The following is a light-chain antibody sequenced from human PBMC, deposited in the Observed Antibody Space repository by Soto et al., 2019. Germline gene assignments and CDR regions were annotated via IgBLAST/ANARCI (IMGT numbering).Light chain of an antibody. Sequence: QSALTQPASVSGSPGQSITFSCTGSSSDVGGYNYVSWYQQHPGKAPKLMIYDVSYRPSGVSDRFSGSKSGNTASLTISGLQAEDEADYYCSSYTSSSTWVFGGVTKLTVL. CDR3: SSYTSSSTWV. CDR2: DVS. J-gene: IGLJ3*02. CDR1: SSDVGGYNY. V-gene: IGLV2-14*01.